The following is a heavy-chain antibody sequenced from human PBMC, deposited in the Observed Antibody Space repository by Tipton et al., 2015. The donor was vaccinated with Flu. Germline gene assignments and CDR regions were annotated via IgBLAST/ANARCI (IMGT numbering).Heavy chain of an antibody. CDR3: ARLAYSYDIRGYYFDS. Sequence: TLSLTCAVYGGSFSSHYWSWIRQPPGKGLEWIGEINPSGSTNYNPSLKSRVTISGDTSKNQVSLKLSSVTAADTAVYYCARLAYSYDIRGYYFDSWGQGTLVTVSS. V-gene: IGHV4-34*01. CDR2: INPSGST. D-gene: IGHD5-18*01. J-gene: IGHJ4*02. CDR1: GGSFSSHY.